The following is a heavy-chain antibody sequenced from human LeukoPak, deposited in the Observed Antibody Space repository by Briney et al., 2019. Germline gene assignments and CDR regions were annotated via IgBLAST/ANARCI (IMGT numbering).Heavy chain of an antibody. Sequence: PSETLSLTCTVSGGSISTYYWSWIRQPPGKGLEWIGYIYSSGTTNYNPPLKSRVTISVDTSKNQFSLKRSSVTAADTAVYYSARHPRASDGFDIWGQGTMVTVSS. J-gene: IGHJ3*02. CDR2: IYSSGTT. V-gene: IGHV4-4*09. CDR3: ARHPRASDGFDI. D-gene: IGHD6-6*01. CDR1: GGSISTYY.